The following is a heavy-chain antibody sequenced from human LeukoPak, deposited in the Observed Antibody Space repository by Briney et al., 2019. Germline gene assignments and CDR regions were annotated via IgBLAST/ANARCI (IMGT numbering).Heavy chain of an antibody. D-gene: IGHD5-12*01. CDR2: IKQDGSEK. J-gene: IGHJ4*02. Sequence: GTLSLTCAVSGGSISSSNWWSWVRQAPGKGLEWVANIKQDGSEKYYVDSVKGRFTISRDNAKNSLYLQMNSLRAEDTAVYHCARGGGGYVGFDYWGQGTLVTVSS. CDR3: ARGGGGYVGFDY. CDR1: GGSISSSNW. V-gene: IGHV3-7*03.